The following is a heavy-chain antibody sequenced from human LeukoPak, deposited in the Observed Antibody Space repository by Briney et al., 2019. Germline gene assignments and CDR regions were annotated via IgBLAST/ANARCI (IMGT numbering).Heavy chain of an antibody. D-gene: IGHD6-19*01. CDR3: ARGSLNIAVAGVDY. CDR1: GYTFTSYD. V-gene: IGHV1-8*01. J-gene: IGHJ4*02. CDR2: MNPNSGNT. Sequence: ASVKASCKASGYTFTSYDINWVRQATGQGLEWMGWMNPNSGNTGYAQKFQGRVTMTRNTSISTAYMELSSLRSEDTAVYYCARGSLNIAVAGVDYWGQGTLVTVSS.